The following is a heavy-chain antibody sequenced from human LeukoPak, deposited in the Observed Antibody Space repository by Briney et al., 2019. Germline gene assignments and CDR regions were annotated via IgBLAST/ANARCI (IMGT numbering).Heavy chain of an antibody. Sequence: PGGSLRLSCAVSGLTLSNVWMNWVRQAPGKGLEWVGRIRSRGDGGTTDFAAPVKGRFTISRDDSKNTLYLQMNSLTSEDTAVYYCTQGSGQYFDYWGQGTLVTVSS. D-gene: IGHD2-15*01. CDR1: GLTLSNVW. V-gene: IGHV3-15*07. J-gene: IGHJ4*02. CDR3: TQGSGQYFDY. CDR2: IRSRGDGGTT.